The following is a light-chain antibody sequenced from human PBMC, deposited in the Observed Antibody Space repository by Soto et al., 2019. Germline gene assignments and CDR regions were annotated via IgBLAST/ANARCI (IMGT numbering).Light chain of an antibody. Sequence: DIVMTQSPDSLAVSLGERATINSKSSQSVLYSSNNNNYLAWYQQKPGQPPKLLIYWASTRESGVPDRFSGSGSGTDFTLTISSLQAEDVAVYYCQQYYSTPLTFGGGTKVDI. J-gene: IGKJ4*01. V-gene: IGKV4-1*01. CDR3: QQYYSTPLT. CDR1: QSVLYSSNNNNY. CDR2: WAS.